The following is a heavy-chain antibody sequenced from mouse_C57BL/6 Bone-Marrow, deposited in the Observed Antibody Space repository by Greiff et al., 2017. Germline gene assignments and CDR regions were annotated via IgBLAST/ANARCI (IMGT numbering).Heavy chain of an antibody. J-gene: IGHJ3*01. CDR1: GFNIKDDY. CDR2: IDPENGDT. V-gene: IGHV14-4*01. D-gene: IGHD2-3*01. CDR3: TTYGYYPWFAY. Sequence: VQLQQSGAELVGPGASVKLSCTASGFNIKDDYMHWVKQRPEQGLEWIGWIDPENGDTEYASKFQGKATITADTSSNTAYLQLSSLTSEDTAVYYCTTYGYYPWFAYWGQGTLVTVSA.